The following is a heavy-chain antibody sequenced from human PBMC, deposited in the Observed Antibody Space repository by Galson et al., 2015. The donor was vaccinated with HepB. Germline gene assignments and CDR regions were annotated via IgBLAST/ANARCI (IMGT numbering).Heavy chain of an antibody. CDR3: ARDRGLWLVTDAFDI. D-gene: IGHD6-19*01. Sequence: SLRLSCAASGFTFSSYWMSWVRQAPGKGLEWVANIKQDGSEKYYVDSAKGRFTISRDNAKNSLYLQMNSLRAEDTAVYYCARDRGLWLVTDAFDIRGQGTMVTVSS. CDR2: IKQDGSEK. V-gene: IGHV3-7*03. CDR1: GFTFSSYW. J-gene: IGHJ3*02.